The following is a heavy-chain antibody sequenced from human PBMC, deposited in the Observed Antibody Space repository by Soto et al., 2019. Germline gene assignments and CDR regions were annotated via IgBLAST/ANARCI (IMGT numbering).Heavy chain of an antibody. V-gene: IGHV4-30-2*01. CDR1: GGSISSGGYS. D-gene: IGHD5-12*01. CDR3: ARERYSGYGFFDY. J-gene: IGHJ4*02. Sequence: PSQTLSLTCAFSGGSISSGGYSWSWIRQPPGKGLEWIGYIYHSGSTYYNPSLKSRVTISVDRSKNQFSLKLSSVTAADTAVYYCARERYSGYGFFDYWGQGTLVTVSS. CDR2: IYHSGST.